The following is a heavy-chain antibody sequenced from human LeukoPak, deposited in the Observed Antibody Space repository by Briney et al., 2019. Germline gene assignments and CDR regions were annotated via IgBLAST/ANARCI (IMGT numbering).Heavy chain of an antibody. Sequence: SETLSLTCAVYGGSFSGYYWSWIRQPPGKGLEWIGETNHSGSTNYNPSLKSRVTISVDTSKNQFSLKLSSVTAADTAVYYCARVNTMRFQHWGQGTLVTVSS. CDR1: GGSFSGYY. CDR3: ARVNTMRFQH. CDR2: TNHSGST. J-gene: IGHJ1*01. D-gene: IGHD3-10*01. V-gene: IGHV4-34*01.